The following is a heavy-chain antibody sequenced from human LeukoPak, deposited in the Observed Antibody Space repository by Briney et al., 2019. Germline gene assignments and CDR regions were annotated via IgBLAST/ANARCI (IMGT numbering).Heavy chain of an antibody. J-gene: IGHJ5*02. CDR3: ARLGLEVGGPNWFDP. CDR2: IWYDGSNK. Sequence: PGGSLRLSCAASGFTFSSYGMHWVRQAPGKGLEWVAVIWYDGSNKYYADSAKGRFTISRDNSKNTLYLQMNSLRAEDTAVYYCARLGLEVGGPNWFDPWGQGTLVTVSS. V-gene: IGHV3-33*01. CDR1: GFTFSSYG. D-gene: IGHD1-1*01.